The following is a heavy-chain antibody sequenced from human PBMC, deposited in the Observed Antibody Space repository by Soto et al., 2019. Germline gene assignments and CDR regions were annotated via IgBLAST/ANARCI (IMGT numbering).Heavy chain of an antibody. CDR1: GGSISSGGYS. V-gene: IGHV4-30-2*01. CDR3: AGGPGVARNY. D-gene: IGHD5-12*01. J-gene: IGHJ4*02. Sequence: PSETLSLTCAVSGGSISSGGYSWSCIRQPPGKGLEWIGYIYHSGSTYYNPSLKSRVTISVDRSKNQFSLKLSSVTAADTAVYYCAGGPGVARNYWGQGTLVTVS. CDR2: IYHSGST.